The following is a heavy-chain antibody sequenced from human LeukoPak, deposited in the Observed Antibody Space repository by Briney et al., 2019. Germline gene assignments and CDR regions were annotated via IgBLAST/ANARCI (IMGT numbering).Heavy chain of an antibody. Sequence: SETLSLTCTVSGGSISSSSYYWGWIRQPPGKGLEWIGTIYYNGNTFYNLSLKSRVSISLDTSRNQFSLKLNSVTAADTAVYYCTRDMVDYYGSGKFLPGDYWGQGTLVTVSS. CDR1: GGSISSSSYY. J-gene: IGHJ4*02. CDR2: IYYNGNT. D-gene: IGHD3-10*01. CDR3: TRDMVDYYGSGKFLPGDY. V-gene: IGHV4-39*07.